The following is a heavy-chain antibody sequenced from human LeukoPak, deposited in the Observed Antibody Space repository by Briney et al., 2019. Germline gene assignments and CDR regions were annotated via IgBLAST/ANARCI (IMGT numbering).Heavy chain of an antibody. D-gene: IGHD6-19*01. CDR2: IYPGESDT. CDR1: GYSFTSYW. V-gene: IGHV5-51*01. Sequence: GDSLKISCNGSGYSFTSYWIGWVRQIPGKGLGLMGIIYPGESDTRYSPSFQGPVTISADKSINTAYLLWSGLKASDTAMYYCARPVAVAANFDYWGQGTLVTVSS. CDR3: ARPVAVAANFDY. J-gene: IGHJ4*02.